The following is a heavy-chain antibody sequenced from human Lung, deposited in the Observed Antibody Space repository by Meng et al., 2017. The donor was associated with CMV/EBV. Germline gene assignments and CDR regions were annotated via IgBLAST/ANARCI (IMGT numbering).Heavy chain of an antibody. V-gene: IGHV4-59*01. CDR1: GASISSYY. CDR2: IYYSGST. CDR3: ARFSATGACYYGMDV. J-gene: IGHJ6*02. D-gene: IGHD1-1*01. Sequence: SETLSLXCTVSGASISSYYWSWIRQPPGRGLEYIGFIYYSGSTNYNPSLRRPVIISIDTSKNQFSLKLSSVTTADTAVYYCARFSATGACYYGMDVWGQGXTVTVSS.